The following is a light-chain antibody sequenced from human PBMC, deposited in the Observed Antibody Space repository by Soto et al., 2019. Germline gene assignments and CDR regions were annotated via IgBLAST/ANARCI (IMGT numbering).Light chain of an antibody. Sequence: EIMMTQSPGTLSVSPGERATLSCRASESVSNNLAWYQQKPGNAPRLLIYYASTRATGIPDRFSGSGSGTEFTLTITSLHSEDFALYYRQQYNDWPPITFGQGTRLEIK. J-gene: IGKJ5*01. CDR2: YAS. CDR1: ESVSNN. CDR3: QQYNDWPPIT. V-gene: IGKV3-15*01.